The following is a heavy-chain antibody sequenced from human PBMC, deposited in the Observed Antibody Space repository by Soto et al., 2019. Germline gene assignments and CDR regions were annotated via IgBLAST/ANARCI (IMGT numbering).Heavy chain of an antibody. J-gene: IGHJ3*02. Sequence: GGSLRLSCTVSGFTLRNYYMHWARQAPGKGLVWVSHINGDGSTTNYADSVKGRFTISRDNAKNTLYLQMNSLRVEDTAVYYCARGGVPAALDIWGEGTMVT. CDR2: INGDGSTT. CDR3: ARGGVPAALDI. V-gene: IGHV3-74*01. CDR1: GFTLRNYY. D-gene: IGHD3-10*01.